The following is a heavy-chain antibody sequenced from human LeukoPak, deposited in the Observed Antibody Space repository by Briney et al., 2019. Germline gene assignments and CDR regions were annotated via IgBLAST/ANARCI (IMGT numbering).Heavy chain of an antibody. J-gene: IGHJ6*03. CDR1: GYTFTSYD. V-gene: IGHV1-8*01. Sequence: ASVKVSCKASGYTFTSYDINWVRQATGQGLEWMGWMNPNSGNTGYAQKFQGRVTMTRNTSISTAYMELSSLRSEDTAVYYCARGKRGIAAAFLYYYYYMDVWGKGTTVTVS. CDR3: ARGKRGIAAAFLYYYYYMDV. CDR2: MNPNSGNT. D-gene: IGHD6-13*01.